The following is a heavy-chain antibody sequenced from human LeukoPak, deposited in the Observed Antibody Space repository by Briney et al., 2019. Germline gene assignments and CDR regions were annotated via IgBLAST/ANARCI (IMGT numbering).Heavy chain of an antibody. J-gene: IGHJ4*02. CDR1: GFTFSSYG. CDR3: AKDGVRGITMVPDY. CDR2: IPYDGSNK. D-gene: IGHD3-10*01. V-gene: IGHV3-30*18. Sequence: GGSLRLSCAASGFTFSSYGMHWVRQAPGKGLEWVAVIPYDGSNKYYADSVKGRFTISRDNSKNTLYLQMNSLRAEDTAVYYCAKDGVRGITMVPDYWGQGTLVTVSS.